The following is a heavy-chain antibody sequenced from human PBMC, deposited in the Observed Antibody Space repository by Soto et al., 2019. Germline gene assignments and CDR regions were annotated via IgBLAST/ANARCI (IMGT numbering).Heavy chain of an antibody. D-gene: IGHD6-19*01. Sequence: ASVKVSCKASGYTFTSYGISWVQQAPGQGLEWMGWISAYNGNTNYAQKLQGRVTMTTDTSTSTAYMELRSLRSDDTAVYYCARDQGSGWYGSYYYGMDVWGQGTTVTVSS. CDR2: ISAYNGNT. J-gene: IGHJ6*02. CDR3: ARDQGSGWYGSYYYGMDV. V-gene: IGHV1-18*01. CDR1: GYTFTSYG.